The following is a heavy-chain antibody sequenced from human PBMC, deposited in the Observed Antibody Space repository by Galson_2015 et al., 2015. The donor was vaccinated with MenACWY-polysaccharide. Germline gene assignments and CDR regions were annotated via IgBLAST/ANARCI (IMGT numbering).Heavy chain of an antibody. CDR2: IQWDDNK. CDR1: GFSLSSSGMC. D-gene: IGHD6-13*01. CDR3: SRSRKLYSSSWYDFYYYGMDL. J-gene: IGHJ6*02. V-gene: IGHV2-70*20. Sequence: PALMKPTQTLTLTCTFSGFSLSSSGMCVSWVRQPPGKALEWLALIQWDDNKYYSTSLKTRLTISKDTSKNQVILTMTNMDPVDTAAYYCSRSRKLYSSSWYDFYYYGMDLWGQGTPVAVSS.